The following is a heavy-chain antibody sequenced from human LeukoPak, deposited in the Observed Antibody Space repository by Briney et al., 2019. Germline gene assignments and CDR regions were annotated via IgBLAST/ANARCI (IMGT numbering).Heavy chain of an antibody. J-gene: IGHJ4*02. CDR2: INLNSGGT. Sequence: ASVKVSCKAFGYTFTGYYMHWVRQAPGQGLEWMGWINLNSGGTSYAQKFQGRVTMTRDTSITSAYMELSSLRSDDTAVYYCARAGHGATSVGEYMNDYWGQGTLVTVSS. CDR3: ARAGHGATSVGEYMNDY. CDR1: GYTFTGYY. V-gene: IGHV1-2*02. D-gene: IGHD6-6*01.